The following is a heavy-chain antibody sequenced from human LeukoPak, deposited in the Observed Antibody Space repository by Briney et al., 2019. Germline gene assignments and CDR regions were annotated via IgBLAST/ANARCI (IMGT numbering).Heavy chain of an antibody. J-gene: IGHJ3*02. Sequence: ASVKVSCKASGGTFSSYAISWARQAPGQGLEWMGWISPNNGNTHYAQGVQGRVTMTTDTSRSTAYMELRSLRSDDTAVYYCTRVRNSNNWWGPFDIWGQGTMVTVSS. D-gene: IGHD1-1*01. V-gene: IGHV1-18*01. CDR2: ISPNNGNT. CDR3: TRVRNSNNWWGPFDI. CDR1: GGTFSSYA.